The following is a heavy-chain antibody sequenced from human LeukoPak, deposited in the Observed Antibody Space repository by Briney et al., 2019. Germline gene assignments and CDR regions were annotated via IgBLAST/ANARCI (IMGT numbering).Heavy chain of an antibody. J-gene: IGHJ4*02. CDR1: GGTFSSYA. V-gene: IGHV1-69*05. CDR3: ARVPYSGYEYYFDY. D-gene: IGHD5-12*01. CDR2: IIPIFGTA. Sequence: SVKVSCKASGGTFSSYAISWVRQAPGQGLEWMGRIIPIFGTANYAQKFQGRVTVTTDESTSTAYMELSSLRSEDTAVYYCARVPYSGYEYYFDYWGQGTLVTVSS.